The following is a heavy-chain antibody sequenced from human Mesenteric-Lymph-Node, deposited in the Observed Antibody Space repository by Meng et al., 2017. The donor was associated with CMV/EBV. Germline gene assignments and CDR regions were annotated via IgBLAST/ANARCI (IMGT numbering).Heavy chain of an antibody. CDR3: AHPRFTGYAMYYFDY. D-gene: IGHD5-12*01. Sequence: SWFSITTDSVGVGWIRQPPGKALEWLALVSWDDDHLYNPSLKSRLTVTKDTSKNHIVLTVTNVDPVDTATYFCAHPRFTGYAMYYFDYWGQGILVTVSS. CDR1: WFSITTDSVG. CDR2: VSWDDDH. V-gene: IGHV2-5*02. J-gene: IGHJ4*02.